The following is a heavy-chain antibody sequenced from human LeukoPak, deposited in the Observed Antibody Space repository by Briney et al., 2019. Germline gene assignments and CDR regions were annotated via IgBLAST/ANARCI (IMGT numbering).Heavy chain of an antibody. J-gene: IGHJ5*02. CDR2: IYHSGST. CDR3: ARGDFGVSRGFDP. Sequence: SETLSLTCAVSGGSISSGGYSWSWIRQPPGKGLEWIGYIYHSGSTYYNPSLKSRVTISVDRSKNQFSLKLSSVTAADTAVYYCARGDFGVSRGFDPWGQGTPVTVSS. CDR1: GGSISSGGYS. V-gene: IGHV4-30-2*01. D-gene: IGHD3-3*01.